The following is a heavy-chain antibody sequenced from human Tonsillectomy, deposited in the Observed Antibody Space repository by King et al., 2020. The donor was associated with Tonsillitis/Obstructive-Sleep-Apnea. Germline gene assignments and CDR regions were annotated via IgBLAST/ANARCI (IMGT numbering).Heavy chain of an antibody. CDR2: IFYGGNT. CDR1: GGSIISTDYY. CDR3: ARHNLRGDCGDPGDK. J-gene: IGHJ4*02. V-gene: IGHV4-39*01. D-gene: IGHD4-17*01. Sequence: LQLQDSGPGLEKPSETLSLTCTVSGGSIISTDYYWGWIRQPPGKGLEWIGGIFYGGNTYSNPSLKSRVNISIDTSKNHFSLRLTSVTAADAAVYYCARHNLRGDCGDPGDKWGQGTLVTVSS.